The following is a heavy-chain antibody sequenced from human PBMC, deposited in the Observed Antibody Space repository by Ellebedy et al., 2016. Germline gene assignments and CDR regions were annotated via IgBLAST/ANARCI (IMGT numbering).Heavy chain of an antibody. CDR2: IVFTGTAA. V-gene: IGHV3-21*06. Sequence: GGSLRLXXAVSGLTFSNFFMSWVRQAPGKGLEWVATIVFTGTAAYYSDSAKGRFIISRDNVKNLVFLQMNSLRVEDTAVYYCTRDGSEWSRDVWGQGTLVTVSS. CDR1: GLTFSNFF. D-gene: IGHD3-3*01. CDR3: TRDGSEWSRDV. J-gene: IGHJ4*02.